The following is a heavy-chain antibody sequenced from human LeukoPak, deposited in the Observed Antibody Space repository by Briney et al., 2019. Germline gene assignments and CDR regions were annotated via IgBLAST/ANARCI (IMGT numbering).Heavy chain of an antibody. CDR3: ARSVYSSSWYDY. CDR2: IYYSGST. Sequence: SETLSLTCTVSGGSISSYYWSWIRQPPGKGLEWIGYIYYSGSTSYNPSLKSRVTISVDTSKNQFSLKLSSVTAADTAVYYCARSVYSSSWYDYWGQGTLVTVSS. D-gene: IGHD6-13*01. J-gene: IGHJ4*02. CDR1: GGSISSYY. V-gene: IGHV4-59*01.